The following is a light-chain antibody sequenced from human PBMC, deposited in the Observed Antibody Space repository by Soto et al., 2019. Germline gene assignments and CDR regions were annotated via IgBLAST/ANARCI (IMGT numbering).Light chain of an antibody. V-gene: IGKV3-11*01. CDR2: DAS. Sequence: EIVLTQSPGTLSLSPGERATLSCRASQSVSNNYLAWYQHKPGQAPRLLIYDASNRATGIPARFSGSGSGTDFTLTISSLEPEDFAVYYCQQRGNWPTFSQGTRLEIK. CDR3: QQRGNWPT. J-gene: IGKJ5*01. CDR1: QSVSNNY.